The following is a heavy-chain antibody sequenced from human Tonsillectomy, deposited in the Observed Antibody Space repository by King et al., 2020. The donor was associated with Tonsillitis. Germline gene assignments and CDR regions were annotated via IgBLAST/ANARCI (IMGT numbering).Heavy chain of an antibody. J-gene: IGHJ4*02. CDR1: GASISSYY. D-gene: IGHD6-19*01. V-gene: IGHV4-4*07. Sequence: QVQLQESGPGLVKPSETLSLTCSVSGASISSYYWSWIRQPAGKGLEWIGRIHVTGATDSSSSLRSRVAMSLDTSNNQISLRLSSVTAADTAVYYCATGVTSGWYTFDYWGRGTLVTVSS. CDR3: ATGVTSGWYTFDY. CDR2: IHVTGAT.